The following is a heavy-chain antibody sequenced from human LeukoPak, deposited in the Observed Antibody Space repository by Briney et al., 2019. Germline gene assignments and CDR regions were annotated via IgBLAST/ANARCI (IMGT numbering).Heavy chain of an antibody. CDR1: GYTFTDYY. D-gene: IGHD2-15*01. CDR3: ARIECSGGSCYHSGGWWFDP. CDR2: VDPEDGET. Sequence: GASVKVSCKASGYTFTDYYMHWVQQAPGKGLEWMGRVDPEDGETIYAEKFQGRVTITADTSTDTAYMELSSLRSEDTAVYYCARIECSGGSCYHSGGWWFDPWGQGTLVTVSS. J-gene: IGHJ5*02. V-gene: IGHV1-69-2*01.